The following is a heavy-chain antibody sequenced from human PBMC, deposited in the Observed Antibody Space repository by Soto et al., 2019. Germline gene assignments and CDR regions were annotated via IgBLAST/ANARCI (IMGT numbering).Heavy chain of an antibody. CDR3: ARFTITFGGVNNLYFDY. Sequence: QVQLVESGGGVVQPGRSLRLSCAASGFTFSSYAMHWVRQAPGKGLEWVAVISYDGSNKYYADSVKGRFTISRDNSKNTLYLQMNSLRAEDTAVYYCARFTITFGGVNNLYFDYWGQGTLVTVSS. J-gene: IGHJ4*02. CDR2: ISYDGSNK. CDR1: GFTFSSYA. D-gene: IGHD3-16*01. V-gene: IGHV3-30-3*01.